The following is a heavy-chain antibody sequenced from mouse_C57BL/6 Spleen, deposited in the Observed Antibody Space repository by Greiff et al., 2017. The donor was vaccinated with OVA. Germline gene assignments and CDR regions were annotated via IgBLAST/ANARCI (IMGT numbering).Heavy chain of an antibody. CDR1: GYSFTGYY. CDR3: ARATTGGVAY. J-gene: IGHJ3*01. D-gene: IGHD1-1*01. V-gene: IGHV1-42*01. Sequence: EVQLQQSGPELVKPGASVKISCKASGYSFTGYYMNWVKQSPEKSLEWIGEINPSTGGTTYNQKFKAKATLTVDKSSSTAYMQLKSLTSEDSAVYYCARATTGGVAYWGQGTLVTVSA. CDR2: INPSTGGT.